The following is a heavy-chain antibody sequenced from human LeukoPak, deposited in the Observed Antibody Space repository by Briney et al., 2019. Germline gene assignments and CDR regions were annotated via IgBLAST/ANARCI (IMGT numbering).Heavy chain of an antibody. CDR3: VRDDDIYGFDY. Sequence: PGGPLRPSCAAPGTIFNTHGMHWVPQAPGKGLMCCARIKNDGPYRDYAGFVKGRFTISRDNAKNRLYLQMNSLRVEDTARYYCVRDDDIYGFDYWGQGTVVTVSS. CDR1: GTIFNTHG. J-gene: IGHJ4*02. V-gene: IGHV3-74*01. D-gene: IGHD3-3*02. CDR2: IKNDGPYR.